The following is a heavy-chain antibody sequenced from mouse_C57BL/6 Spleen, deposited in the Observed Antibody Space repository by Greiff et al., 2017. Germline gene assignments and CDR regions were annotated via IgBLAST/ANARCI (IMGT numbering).Heavy chain of an antibody. V-gene: IGHV1-63*01. CDR2: IYPGGGYT. J-gene: IGHJ3*01. D-gene: IGHD2-4*01. Sequence: QVQLQQSGAELVRPGTSVTMSCKASGYTFTNYWIGWAKQRPGHGLEWIGDIYPGGGYTNYNEKFKGKATLTADKSSSTAYMQFSSLTSEDSAIYYCAREGLRRGFAYWGQGTLVTVSA. CDR3: AREGLRRGFAY. CDR1: GYTFTNYW.